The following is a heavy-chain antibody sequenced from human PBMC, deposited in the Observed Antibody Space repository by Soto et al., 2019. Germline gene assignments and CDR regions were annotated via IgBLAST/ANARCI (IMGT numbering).Heavy chain of an antibody. CDR1: GLSFSDHY. Sequence: PGGSLRLSCAGSGLSFSDHYMSWIRQAPGKGLEWVSHISGSGTGINSADSVRGRFTISRGNAKNSLFLQMNDLRDEDTAVYYCARVFTTSGSGSYDSWGQGTLVTVSS. J-gene: IGHJ4*02. V-gene: IGHV3-11*01. CDR3: ARVFTTSGSGSYDS. D-gene: IGHD3-10*01. CDR2: ISGSGTGI.